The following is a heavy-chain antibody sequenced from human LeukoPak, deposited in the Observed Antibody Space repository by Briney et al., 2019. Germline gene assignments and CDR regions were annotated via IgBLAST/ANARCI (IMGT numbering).Heavy chain of an antibody. CDR1: GFTFSTYW. D-gene: IGHD2-21*02. Sequence: GGTLRLSGAASGFTFSTYWMSWVRQAPGKVLEWVANITNDGRERYYVDFVKGRFTISRDNAETSLYLQMSSLTAEDTAVYYCARLPLTARRHFDSWGQGTLVTVSS. CDR2: ITNDGRER. CDR3: ARLPLTARRHFDS. J-gene: IGHJ4*02. V-gene: IGHV3-7*05.